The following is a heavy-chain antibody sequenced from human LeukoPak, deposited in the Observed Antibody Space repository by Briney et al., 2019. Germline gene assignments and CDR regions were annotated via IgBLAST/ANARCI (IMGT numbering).Heavy chain of an antibody. CDR1: GFTFGSYW. CDR3: ARDQARMVRGVIYGYFDY. J-gene: IGHJ4*02. V-gene: IGHV3-7*01. D-gene: IGHD3-10*01. CDR2: IKQDGSEK. Sequence: GGSLRLSCAASGFTFGSYWMSWVRQAPGKGLEWVANIKQDGSEKYYVDPVKGRFTISRGNAKNSLYLQMNSLRAEDTAVYYCARDQARMVRGVIYGYFDYWGQGTLVTVSS.